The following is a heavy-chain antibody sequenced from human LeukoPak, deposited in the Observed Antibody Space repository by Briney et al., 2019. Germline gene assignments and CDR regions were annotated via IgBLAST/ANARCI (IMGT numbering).Heavy chain of an antibody. V-gene: IGHV3-30*18. CDR1: EVTFNHYA. CDR3: AKGGISGYTYGLIYFDY. Sequence: GGSLRLSCAASEVTFNHYAMHWVRQPPGKGLEWVATISYDGSNKYYADSVKGRFTISRDNSKNTLFLQMNSLRAEDTAVYHCAKGGISGYTYGLIYFDYWGQGTPVSVTS. CDR2: ISYDGSNK. D-gene: IGHD5-18*01. J-gene: IGHJ4*02.